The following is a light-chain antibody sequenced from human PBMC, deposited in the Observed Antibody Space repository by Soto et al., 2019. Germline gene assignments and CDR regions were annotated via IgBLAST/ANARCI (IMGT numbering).Light chain of an antibody. CDR2: GAS. Sequence: EIVLTQSPGTLSLSPGERATLSCRASQSVTSNYLAWYQQKPGQAPRLLIYGASRRATGLSDRFSGSGSGTDFTLTISTLEPEDFAVYYCQQYGSAPRTFGQGTKLEIK. CDR3: QQYGSAPRT. J-gene: IGKJ2*01. V-gene: IGKV3-20*01. CDR1: QSVTSNY.